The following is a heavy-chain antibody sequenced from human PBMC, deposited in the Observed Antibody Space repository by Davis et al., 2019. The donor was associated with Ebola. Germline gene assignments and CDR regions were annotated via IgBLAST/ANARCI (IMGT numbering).Heavy chain of an antibody. Sequence: PGGSLRLSCSASGFTFSTFGMFWVRQAPGKGLEWVAWIRYAGNDRYYADSVEGRFTISRDNSRNTLYLQMNSLRVEDTAMYYCARYMGSSGIGYFDYWGQGTLVTVSS. CDR1: GFTFSTFG. J-gene: IGHJ4*02. CDR3: ARYMGSSGIGYFDY. D-gene: IGHD3-22*01. V-gene: IGHV3-30*02. CDR2: IRYAGNDR.